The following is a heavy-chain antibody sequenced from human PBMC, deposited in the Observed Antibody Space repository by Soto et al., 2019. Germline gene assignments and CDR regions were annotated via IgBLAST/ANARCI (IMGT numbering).Heavy chain of an antibody. V-gene: IGHV3-73*02. Sequence: EVQLVESGGGLVHPGGSLKLSCAASGFPFNGSAMHWVRQASGKGLEWVGRIRSKPNNYATAYAASLKGRFTISRDDSKNTAYLQMNSLENADTAVYYCAGDFYYNMDVWGQGTTVTVSS. J-gene: IGHJ6*02. CDR3: AGDFYYNMDV. CDR1: GFPFNGSA. CDR2: IRSKPNNYAT.